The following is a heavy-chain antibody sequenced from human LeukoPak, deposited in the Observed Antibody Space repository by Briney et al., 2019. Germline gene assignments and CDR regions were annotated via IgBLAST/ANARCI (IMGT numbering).Heavy chain of an antibody. CDR1: GFTFVTYA. CDR2: ISGSGGST. V-gene: IGHV3-23*01. CDR3: AKECCGSGSYPFDY. D-gene: IGHD3-10*01. J-gene: IGHJ4*02. Sequence: GGSLRLSCVASGFTFVTYAMNWVRQAPGKGLEWVSGISGSGGSTGYADSVKGRFTISRDNSRNTVYLQMNSLRAEDTALYYCAKECCGSGSYPFDYWGQGTLVTVPS.